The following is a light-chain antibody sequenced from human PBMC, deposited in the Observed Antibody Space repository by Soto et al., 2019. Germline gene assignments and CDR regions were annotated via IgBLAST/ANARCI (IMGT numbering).Light chain of an antibody. CDR1: SSNIGNNY. Sequence: QLVLTQPPSVSAAPGQKVTISCSGSSSNIGNNYVSWYQQLPGTAPKLLIYDNNKRPSGIPDRFSASKSGTSATLGITGLQTGDEADYYCGTWDNSLSAGVFGGGTKLTVL. CDR3: GTWDNSLSAGV. J-gene: IGLJ2*01. CDR2: DNN. V-gene: IGLV1-51*01.